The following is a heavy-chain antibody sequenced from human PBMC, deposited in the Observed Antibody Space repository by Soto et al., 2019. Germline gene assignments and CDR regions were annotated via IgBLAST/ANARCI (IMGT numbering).Heavy chain of an antibody. CDR3: ATGRVYFGSEY. J-gene: IGHJ4*02. D-gene: IGHD3-10*01. V-gene: IGHV4-59*01. Sequence: QVQLQESGPGLVKPLDTLSLNCTVPGGAITRYYWSWVRQPPGKGLEWIGYIYYNGNINCNPSPKSRLTISVDTSNNQFSLRLRSVTAADTAVYYCATGRVYFGSEYWGQGTLVTVSS. CDR2: IYYNGNI. CDR1: GGAITRYY.